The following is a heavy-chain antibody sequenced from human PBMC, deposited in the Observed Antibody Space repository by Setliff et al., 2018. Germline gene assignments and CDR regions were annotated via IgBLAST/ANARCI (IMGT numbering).Heavy chain of an antibody. J-gene: IGHJ4*02. CDR2: INWNGGST. V-gene: IGHV3-20*04. CDR1: GFTFDDYG. CDR3: ARANYYDSSGYYESDY. Sequence: GGSLRLSCAASGFTFDDYGMSWVRQAPGKGLGWVSGINWNGGSTGYADSVKGRFTISRDNAKNSLYLQMNSLRAEDTALYYCARANYYDSSGYYESDYWGQGTLVTVSS. D-gene: IGHD3-22*01.